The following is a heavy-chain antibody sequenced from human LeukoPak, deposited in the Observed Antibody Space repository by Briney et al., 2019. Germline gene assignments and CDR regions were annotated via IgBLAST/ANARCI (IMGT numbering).Heavy chain of an antibody. V-gene: IGHV6-1*01. CDR2: TFYRSKWYS. CDR1: GDSVSSDSAA. J-gene: IGHJ4*02. Sequence: SQTLSLTCAISGDSVSSDSAAWTWIRQSPSRGLEWLGRTFYRSKWYSEYAVSVKSRITINPDTSKNQFSLRLNSVTPEDTAVYYCARERSGFDYWGQGTLVTVSS. D-gene: IGHD3-3*01. CDR3: ARERSGFDY.